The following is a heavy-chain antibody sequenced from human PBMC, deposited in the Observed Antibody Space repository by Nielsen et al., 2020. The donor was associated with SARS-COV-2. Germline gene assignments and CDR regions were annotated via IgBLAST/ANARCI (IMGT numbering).Heavy chain of an antibody. CDR2: ISRGSSSI. J-gene: IGHJ4*02. CDR1: GFTLSDYY. D-gene: IGHD2-8*02. V-gene: IGHV3-11*01. CDR3: AGDEYAKSWWKY. Sequence: GGSLRLSCAASGFTLSDYYMSWIRQAPGKGLEWVASISRGSSSINYADSVKGRFTISTDNAQNSLFLQMNSLRAEDTAVYYCAGDEYAKSWWKYWGQGTLVTVSS.